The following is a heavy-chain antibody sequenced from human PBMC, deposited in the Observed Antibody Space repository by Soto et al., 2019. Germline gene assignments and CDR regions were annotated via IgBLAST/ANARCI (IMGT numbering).Heavy chain of an antibody. Sequence: RASVKVSCKASGGTFSSYAISWVRQAPGQGLEWMGGIIPIFGTANYAQKFQGRVTITADESTSTAYMELSSLRSEDTDVYYCSGGSSKRGLRDWGQGTLVTVSS. V-gene: IGHV1-69*13. CDR3: SGGSSKRGLRD. CDR2: IIPIFGTA. CDR1: GGTFSSYA. D-gene: IGHD2-15*01. J-gene: IGHJ4*02.